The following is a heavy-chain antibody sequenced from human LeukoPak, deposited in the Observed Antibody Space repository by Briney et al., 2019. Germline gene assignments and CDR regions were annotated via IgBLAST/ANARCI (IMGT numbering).Heavy chain of an antibody. Sequence: SETLSLTCTVSGGSIGTYYWSWIRQPAGKGLEWIGRIHTSGSTNSNPSLKSRVTMSVDTSKNQFSLKLSFVTAADTAVYYCARWSGDYSFDYWGQGTLVTVSS. J-gene: IGHJ4*02. CDR3: ARWSGDYSFDY. CDR2: IHTSGST. V-gene: IGHV4-4*07. CDR1: GGSIGTYY. D-gene: IGHD3-3*01.